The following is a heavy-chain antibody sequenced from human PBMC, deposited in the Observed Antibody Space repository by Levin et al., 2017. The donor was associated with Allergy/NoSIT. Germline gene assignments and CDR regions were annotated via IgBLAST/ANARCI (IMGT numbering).Heavy chain of an antibody. CDR2: INPGGSP. Sequence: GESLKISCKSYGYTFTNYFVHWVRQAPGQGLEWMGVINPGGSPRYTQKFQGRLTMTRDTSTSTVYMELSGLTSEDTAVYYCARPVYPDGSPFDCWGRGTLVTVSS. D-gene: IGHD5-24*01. J-gene: IGHJ4*02. CDR1: GYTFTNYF. V-gene: IGHV1-46*01. CDR3: ARPVYPDGSPFDC.